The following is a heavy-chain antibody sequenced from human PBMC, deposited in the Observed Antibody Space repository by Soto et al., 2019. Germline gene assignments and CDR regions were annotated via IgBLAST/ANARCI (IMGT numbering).Heavy chain of an antibody. V-gene: IGHV3-7*03. D-gene: IGHD3-16*01. CDR1: GFQFSSHW. J-gene: IGHJ4*02. CDR2: IKEDGSTK. CDR3: AKDWAFDS. Sequence: PGGSLRLSCAASGFQFSSHWMNWVRQAPGKGLEWVANIKEDGSTKYYVDSVKGRFTISRDNTRNTVYLQMDSLRAEDTALYYCAKDWAFDSWGQGTLVTVSS.